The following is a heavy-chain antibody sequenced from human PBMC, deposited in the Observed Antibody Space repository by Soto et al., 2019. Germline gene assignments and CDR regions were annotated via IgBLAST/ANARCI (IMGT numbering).Heavy chain of an antibody. CDR3: ARQIYDSDTGPNFQYYFDS. D-gene: IGHD3-22*01. CDR2: IDPSDSQT. Sequence: GESLKISCKGSGYSFAGYWITWVRQKPGKGLERMGRIDPSDSQTYYSPSFRGHVTISVTKSITTVFLQWSSLRASDTAMYYCARQIYDSDTGPNFQYYFDSWGQGTPVTVSS. V-gene: IGHV5-10-1*01. J-gene: IGHJ4*02. CDR1: GYSFAGYW.